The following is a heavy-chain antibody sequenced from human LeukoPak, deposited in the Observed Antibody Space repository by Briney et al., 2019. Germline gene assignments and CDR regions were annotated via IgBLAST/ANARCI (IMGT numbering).Heavy chain of an antibody. J-gene: IGHJ4*02. V-gene: IGHV3-30*02. D-gene: IGHD3-10*01. CDR2: IRYDGSNK. Sequence: PGGSLRLSCAASGFTFSSYGMHWVRQAPGKGLEWVAFIRYDGSNKYYADSVKGRFTISRDNTKNTLYLKMNSLRAEDTAVYYCARERYYYGSGSYYLDYWGQGTLVTVSS. CDR1: GFTFSSYG. CDR3: ARERYYYGSGSYYLDY.